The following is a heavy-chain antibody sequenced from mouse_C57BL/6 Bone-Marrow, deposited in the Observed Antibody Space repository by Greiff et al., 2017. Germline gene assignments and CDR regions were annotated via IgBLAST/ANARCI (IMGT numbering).Heavy chain of an antibody. CDR3: VIYYDYDY. J-gene: IGHJ2*01. D-gene: IGHD2-4*01. Sequence: VKLKQPGAELVKPGASVKLSCKASGYTFTSYWMQWVKQRPGQGLEWIGEIDPSDSYTNYNQKFKGKATLTVDTSSSTAYMQLSSLTSEDSAVYYCVIYYDYDYWGQGTTLTVSS. CDR2: IDPSDSYT. V-gene: IGHV1-50*01. CDR1: GYTFTSYW.